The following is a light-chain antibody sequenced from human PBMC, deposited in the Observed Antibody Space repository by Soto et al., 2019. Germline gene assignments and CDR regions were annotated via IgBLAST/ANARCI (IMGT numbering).Light chain of an antibody. CDR2: EVY. CDR3: ASYAGSNNWGV. V-gene: IGLV2-8*01. J-gene: IGLJ3*02. CDR1: GNDVGGYNY. Sequence: QSALTQPPSASGSPGQSVTISCTGTGNDVGGYNYVSWYQQYPGKAPKLIIYEVYKRPSGVPDRFSGSKSGNTASLTVSGRQAEDEADYYCASYAGSNNWGVFGGGTKLTVL.